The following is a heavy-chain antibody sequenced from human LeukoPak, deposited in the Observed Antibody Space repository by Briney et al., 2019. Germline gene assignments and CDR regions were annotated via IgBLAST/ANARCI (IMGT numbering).Heavy chain of an antibody. CDR3: ARGPISSNPGT. D-gene: IGHD2-2*01. CDR2: VSADGSST. CDR1: GFTFSTYW. V-gene: IGHV3-74*01. Sequence: PGGSLRLSCAASGFTFSTYWMHWVRQAPGKGLVWVSRVSADGSSTTYADSVKGRFTISRDNAKNTLYLQMNSLRAEDTAIYYYARGPISSNPGTWGQGTLVTVSS. J-gene: IGHJ5*02.